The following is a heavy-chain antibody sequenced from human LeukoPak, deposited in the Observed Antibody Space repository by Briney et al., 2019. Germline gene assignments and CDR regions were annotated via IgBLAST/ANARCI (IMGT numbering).Heavy chain of an antibody. CDR2: INPNSGGT. Sequence: ASVKVSCKASGYTFTGYYMHWVRQAPGQGLEWMGWINPNSGGTNYAQKFQGRVTMTRDTSISTAYMELSRLRSDDTAVYYCARDRKTPVTTIDYWGQGILVTVSS. D-gene: IGHD4-17*01. V-gene: IGHV1-2*02. CDR1: GYTFTGYY. J-gene: IGHJ4*02. CDR3: ARDRKTPVTTIDY.